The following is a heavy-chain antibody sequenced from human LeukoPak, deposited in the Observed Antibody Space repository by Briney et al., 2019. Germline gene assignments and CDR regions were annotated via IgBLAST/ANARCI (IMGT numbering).Heavy chain of an antibody. Sequence: GGSLRLSCAASGFTFSSYSMNWVRQAPGKGLEWVSSISGSSSYIYYADSVKGRFTISRDNAQNSLYLQMNSLRAEDTAVYYCARDSSNDYNFWSGYYTNYMDVWGKGTTVTVSS. J-gene: IGHJ6*03. CDR2: ISGSSSYI. CDR1: GFTFSSYS. V-gene: IGHV3-21*01. CDR3: ARDSSNDYNFWSGYYTNYMDV. D-gene: IGHD3-3*01.